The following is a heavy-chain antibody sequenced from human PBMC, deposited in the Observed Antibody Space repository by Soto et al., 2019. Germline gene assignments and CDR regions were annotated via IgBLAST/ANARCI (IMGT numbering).Heavy chain of an antibody. D-gene: IGHD2-21*01. V-gene: IGHV1-46*01. Sequence: QVQLVQSGAEVKKPGASVKVSCKASGYTFIHYYIHWVRQAPGQGLEWMAIINPNGGSTNYAKKFRGRVTGASDTSPTTVSMELNSLGSDDTAVVLWWRTILEGDFWGQGTLVTVSS. J-gene: IGHJ4*02. CDR2: INPNGGST. CDR3: WRTILEGDF. CDR1: GYTFIHYY.